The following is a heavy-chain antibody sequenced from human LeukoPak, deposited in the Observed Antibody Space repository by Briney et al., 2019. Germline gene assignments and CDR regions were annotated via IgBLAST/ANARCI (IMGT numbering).Heavy chain of an antibody. CDR2: ISAYNGNT. V-gene: IGHV1-18*01. CDR3: AHTFGGYDILTGYYKN. J-gene: IGHJ4*02. Sequence: ASVKVSCKASGYTFTSYGISWVRQAPGQGLEWMGWISAYNGNTNCAQKLQGRVTMTTDTSTSTAYMELRSLRSDDTAVYYCAHTFGGYDILTGYYKNWGQGTLVTVSS. D-gene: IGHD3-9*01. CDR1: GYTFTSYG.